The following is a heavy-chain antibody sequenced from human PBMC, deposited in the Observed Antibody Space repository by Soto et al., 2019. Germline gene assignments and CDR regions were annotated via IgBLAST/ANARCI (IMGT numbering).Heavy chain of an antibody. CDR2: ISSSSSDT. Sequence: QVPLVESGGGLVKPGGSLRLSCAASGFTFSDYFLTWIRQAPGKGLEWVSYISSSSSDTNYADSVKGRFTISRDNAKNSLFLQMNNLRVDDTAVYYCARDYDFWSGYLSGHFDYWGQGTLVTVSS. D-gene: IGHD3-3*01. CDR3: ARDYDFWSGYLSGHFDY. V-gene: IGHV3-11*06. CDR1: GFTFSDYF. J-gene: IGHJ4*02.